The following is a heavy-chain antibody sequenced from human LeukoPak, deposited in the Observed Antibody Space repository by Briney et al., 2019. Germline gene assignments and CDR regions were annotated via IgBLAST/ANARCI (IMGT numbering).Heavy chain of an antibody. CDR3: ARGSTVPNYYYYYYMDV. Sequence: SETLSLTCAVYGGSFSGYYWSWIRQPPGKGLEWIGEINHSGSTNYNPSLKSRVTISVDTSKNQFSLKLSSVTAADTAVYYCARGSTVPNYYYYYYMDVWGKGTTVTVSS. D-gene: IGHD4-11*01. J-gene: IGHJ6*03. CDR1: GGSFSGYY. CDR2: INHSGST. V-gene: IGHV4-34*01.